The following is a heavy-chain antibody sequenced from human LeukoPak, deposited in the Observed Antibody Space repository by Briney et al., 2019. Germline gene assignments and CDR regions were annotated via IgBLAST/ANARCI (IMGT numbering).Heavy chain of an antibody. Sequence: GGSLRLSCAASGFTFSSYAMSWVRQAPGKGLEWVSAISGSGGSTYYADSVKGRFTISRDNSKNTLYLQMNSLRAKDTAVYYCATSSLGGYFDYWGQGTLVTVSS. D-gene: IGHD3-16*01. J-gene: IGHJ4*02. CDR1: GFTFSSYA. V-gene: IGHV3-23*01. CDR3: ATSSLGGYFDY. CDR2: ISGSGGST.